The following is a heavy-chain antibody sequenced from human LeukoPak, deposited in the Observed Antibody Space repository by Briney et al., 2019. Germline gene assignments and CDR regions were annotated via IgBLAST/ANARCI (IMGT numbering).Heavy chain of an antibody. Sequence: AASVKVSCKASGYTFTTYYMHWVRQAPGQGLEWMGIINPSGGLSSSAQKFQGRLTMTRDMSTSTVYLDLSSLRSEDTAVYYCARDPYYYGPGSSWGQGTLVTVSS. CDR3: ARDPYYYGPGSS. V-gene: IGHV1-46*01. D-gene: IGHD3-10*01. CDR1: GYTFTTYY. J-gene: IGHJ4*02. CDR2: INPSGGLS.